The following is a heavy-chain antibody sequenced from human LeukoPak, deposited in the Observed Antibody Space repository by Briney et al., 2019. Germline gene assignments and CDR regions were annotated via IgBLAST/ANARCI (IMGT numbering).Heavy chain of an antibody. J-gene: IGHJ4*02. CDR3: ARDGGADYDSSGSDY. D-gene: IGHD3-22*01. CDR1: GYTFTGYY. CDR2: INPNSGGT. Sequence: ASVKVSCKASGYTFTGYYMHWVRQAPGQGLEWMGWINPNSGGTNYAQKFQGRVTMTRDTSISTAYMELSRLRSDDTAVYYCARDGGADYDSSGSDYWGQGTLVTVSS. V-gene: IGHV1-2*02.